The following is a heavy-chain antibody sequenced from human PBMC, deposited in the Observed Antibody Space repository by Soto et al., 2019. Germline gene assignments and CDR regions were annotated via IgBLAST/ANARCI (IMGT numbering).Heavy chain of an antibody. CDR2: ISAYNGNT. CDR3: SRGWTPIDS. D-gene: IGHD2-15*01. CDR1: GYTFTNFG. Sequence: QVQLVQSGAEVKKPGASVKVSCKASGYTFTNFGISWVRQAPGQGLEWMGWISAYNGNTNYAQNFQARVTMTTDTSTSTDYMELMSLRPDDTAVYYCSRGWTPIDSGGQGTLVTFSS. V-gene: IGHV1-18*01. J-gene: IGHJ4*02.